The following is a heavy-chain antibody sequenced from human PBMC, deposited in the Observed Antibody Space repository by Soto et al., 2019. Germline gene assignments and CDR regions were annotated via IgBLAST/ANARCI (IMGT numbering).Heavy chain of an antibody. V-gene: IGHV3-48*03. CDR2: ISSSGSTI. D-gene: IGHD6-19*01. Sequence: LCGAACILTFSSYEMNWVRKEPGKGLEWVSYISSSGSTIYYADAVKGRFTISRDNAKNSLYLQMNSLRAEDTAVYYCARDRVGKYSSGWYFDYWGQGTLVTVSS. J-gene: IGHJ4*02. CDR3: ARDRVGKYSSGWYFDY. CDR1: ILTFSSYE.